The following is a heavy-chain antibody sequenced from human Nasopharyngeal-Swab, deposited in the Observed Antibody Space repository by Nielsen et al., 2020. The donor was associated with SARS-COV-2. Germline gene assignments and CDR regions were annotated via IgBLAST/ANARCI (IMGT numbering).Heavy chain of an antibody. CDR1: GFTVSSNY. V-gene: IGHV3-53*01. D-gene: IGHD3-10*01. CDR3: ARAWGTMGPAFDY. CDR2: IYSGGST. Sequence: GGSLRLSCAASGFTVSSNYMSWVRQAPGKGLKWVSLIYSGGSTYYADSVKGRFTISRDNSKNTLYLQMNSLRAEDTAVYYCARAWGTMGPAFDYWGQGTLVTVSS. J-gene: IGHJ4*02.